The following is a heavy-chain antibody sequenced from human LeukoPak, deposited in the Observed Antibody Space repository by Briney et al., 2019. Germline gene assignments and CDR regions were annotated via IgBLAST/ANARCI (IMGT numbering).Heavy chain of an antibody. CDR2: INHSGST. CDR3: ARGYGHCSSTSCYFGDYYYMDV. J-gene: IGHJ6*03. D-gene: IGHD2-2*01. CDR1: GGSFSGYY. V-gene: IGHV4-34*01. Sequence: PSETLSLTCAVYGGSFSGYYWSWIRQPPGKGLEWIGEINHSGSTNYNPSLKSRVTISVDTSKNQFSLKLSSVTAADTAVYYCARGYGHCSSTSCYFGDYYYMDVWGKGTTVTVSS.